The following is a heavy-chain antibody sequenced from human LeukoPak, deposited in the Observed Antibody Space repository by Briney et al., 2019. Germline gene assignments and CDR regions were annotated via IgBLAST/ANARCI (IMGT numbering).Heavy chain of an antibody. CDR3: AKGIRYCSSTSCYYVHYYYGMDV. J-gene: IGHJ6*02. CDR1: GYTFTSYA. CDR2: INAGNGNT. Sequence: ASVKVSCKASGYTFTSYAMHWVRQAPGQRLEWMGWINAGNGNTKYSQKFQGRVTITRDTSASTAYMELSSLRAEDTAVYYCAKGIRYCSSTSCYYVHYYYGMDVWGQGTTVTVSS. V-gene: IGHV1-3*01. D-gene: IGHD2-2*01.